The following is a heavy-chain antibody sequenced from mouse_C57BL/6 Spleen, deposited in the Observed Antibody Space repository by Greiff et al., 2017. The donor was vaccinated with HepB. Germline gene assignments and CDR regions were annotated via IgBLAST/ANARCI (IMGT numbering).Heavy chain of an antibody. CDR2: ISDGGSYT. Sequence: EVKLMESGGGLVKPGGSLKLSCAASGFTFSSYAMSWVRQTPEKRLEWVATISDGGSYTYYPDNVKGRFTISRDNAKNNLYLQMSHLKSEDTAMYYCASEGDYTMDYWGQGTSVTVSS. CDR1: GFTFSSYA. J-gene: IGHJ4*01. CDR3: ASEGDYTMDY. V-gene: IGHV5-4*03.